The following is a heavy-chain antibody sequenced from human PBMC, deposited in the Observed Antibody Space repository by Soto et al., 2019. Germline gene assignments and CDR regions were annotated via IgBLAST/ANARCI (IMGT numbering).Heavy chain of an antibody. Sequence: EVQLVESGGGLVQPGGSLRLSCAASGFTFSSYEMNWVRQAPGKGLEWVSYISSSGSTIYYADSVKGRFTISRDNATNSLYLQMNSLRAEDTAVYYCARAGRDSSSWYRVVDYWGQGTLVTVSS. CDR3: ARAGRDSSSWYRVVDY. J-gene: IGHJ4*02. CDR2: ISSSGSTI. CDR1: GFTFSSYE. D-gene: IGHD6-13*01. V-gene: IGHV3-48*03.